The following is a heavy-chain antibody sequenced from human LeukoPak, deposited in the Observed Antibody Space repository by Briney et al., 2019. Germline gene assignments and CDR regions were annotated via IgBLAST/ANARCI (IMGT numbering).Heavy chain of an antibody. Sequence: PGGSLRLSCAASGFTFSSYGMHCVRQAPGKGLEWVAVISYDGSNKYYADSVKGRFTISRDNSKNTLYLQMNSLRAEDTAVYYCAKPRDIVATISSPDFDYWGQGTLVTVSS. CDR3: AKPRDIVATISSPDFDY. J-gene: IGHJ4*02. CDR1: GFTFSSYG. D-gene: IGHD5-12*01. CDR2: ISYDGSNK. V-gene: IGHV3-30*18.